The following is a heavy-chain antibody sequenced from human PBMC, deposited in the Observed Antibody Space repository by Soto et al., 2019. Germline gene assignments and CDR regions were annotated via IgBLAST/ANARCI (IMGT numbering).Heavy chain of an antibody. J-gene: IGHJ4*02. Sequence: TLETLSLTCTVSGGSIYRSGYYWGWIRQPPGRGLEWIGNIDYNGVTYSNPSLKSRVTISRDTSKNQFSLKLTSVTAADTALYYCGKVLVGATGHTDSDYWGPGTLVTVSS. D-gene: IGHD2-15*01. CDR2: IDYNGVT. CDR1: GGSIYRSGYY. CDR3: GKVLVGATGHTDSDY. V-gene: IGHV4-39*01.